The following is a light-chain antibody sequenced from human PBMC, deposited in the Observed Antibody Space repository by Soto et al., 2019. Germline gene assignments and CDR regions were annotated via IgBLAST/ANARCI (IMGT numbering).Light chain of an antibody. V-gene: IGKV1-5*03. CDR3: QQYKSYPWT. CDR2: RAS. J-gene: IGKJ1*01. Sequence: DMQMTQSRSTLSAVVGDSVAITCRASQTISNFLAWYQQKPGKAPKLLFYRASNLEGGVPSRFSGGGSGTEFTLTINSLQPDDSATYYCQQYKSYPWTFGQGTQVDI. CDR1: QTISNF.